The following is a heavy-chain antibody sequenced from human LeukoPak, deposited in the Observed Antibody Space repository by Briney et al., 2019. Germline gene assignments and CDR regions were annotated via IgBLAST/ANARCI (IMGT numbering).Heavy chain of an antibody. Sequence: GASVKVSCKASGYTFTGYYMHWVRQAPGQGLEWMGRINPNSGGTNYAQKFQGRVTMTSDTSISTAYMELSRLRSDDTAVYYCARKPYSSSSPHLPWGQGTLVTVSS. J-gene: IGHJ5*02. CDR2: INPNSGGT. CDR1: GYTFTGYY. D-gene: IGHD6-6*01. V-gene: IGHV1-2*06. CDR3: ARKPYSSSSPHLP.